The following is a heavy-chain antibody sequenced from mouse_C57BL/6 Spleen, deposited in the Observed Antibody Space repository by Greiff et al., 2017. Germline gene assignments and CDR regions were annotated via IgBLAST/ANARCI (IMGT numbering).Heavy chain of an antibody. CDR3: TRDYGSSPWFAY. V-gene: IGHV1-15*01. CDR2: IDPETGGT. D-gene: IGHD1-1*01. CDR1: GYTFTDYE. J-gene: IGHJ3*01. Sequence: VQLQQSGAELVRPGASVTLSCKASGYTFTDYEMHWVKQTPVHGLEWIGAIDPETGGTAYNQKFKGKAILTADKSSSTAYMELRSLTSEDSAVYYCTRDYGSSPWFAYWGQGTLVTGSA.